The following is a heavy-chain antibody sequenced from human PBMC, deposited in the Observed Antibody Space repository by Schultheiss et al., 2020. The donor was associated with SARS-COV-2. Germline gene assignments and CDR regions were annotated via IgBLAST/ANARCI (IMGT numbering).Heavy chain of an antibody. V-gene: IGHV4-4*07. D-gene: IGHD7-27*01. CDR1: GGSFSGYY. J-gene: IGHJ3*02. Sequence: SETLSLTCAVYGGSFSGYYWSWIRQPAGKGLEWIGRIYTSGSTNYNPSLKSRVTMSVDTSKNQFSLKLSSVTAADTAVYYCARDASPLGITGDAFDIWGQGTMVTVSS. CDR3: ARDASPLGITGDAFDI. CDR2: IYTSGST.